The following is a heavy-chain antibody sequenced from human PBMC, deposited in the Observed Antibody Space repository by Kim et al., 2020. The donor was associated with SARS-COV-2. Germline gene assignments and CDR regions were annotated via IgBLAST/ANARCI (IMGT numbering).Heavy chain of an antibody. V-gene: IGHV3-30*01. D-gene: IGHD6-13*01. J-gene: IGHJ3*02. Sequence: DSVKGRFTISRDNSKNTLYLQMNSLRAEDTAVYYCASLGRSSWYGYAFDIWGQGTMVTVSS. CDR3: ASLGRSSWYGYAFDI.